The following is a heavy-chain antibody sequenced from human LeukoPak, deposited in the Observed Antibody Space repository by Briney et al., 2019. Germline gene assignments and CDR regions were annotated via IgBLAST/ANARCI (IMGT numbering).Heavy chain of an antibody. CDR3: ARGSSNVAARNNWFDP. V-gene: IGHV3-21*06. D-gene: IGHD6-6*01. J-gene: IGHJ5*02. CDR1: GFTFRTYS. CDR2: ISSSSSYT. Sequence: GGSLRLSCAASGFTFRTYSMNWVRQAPGKGLEWVSGISSSSSYTYYTDSMKGRFIISRDNAKNSLYLQMNSLRAEDTAVYFCARGSSNVAARNNWFDPWGQGTLVTVSS.